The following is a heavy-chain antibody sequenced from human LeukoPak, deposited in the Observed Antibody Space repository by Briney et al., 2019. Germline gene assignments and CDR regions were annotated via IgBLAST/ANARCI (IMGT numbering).Heavy chain of an antibody. V-gene: IGHV3-20*01. CDR2: INWNGGST. CDR3: ARAIAALGGMDV. CDR1: GFTFDDYG. D-gene: IGHD6-13*01. Sequence: GGSLGLSCAASGFTFDDYGMSWVRQAPGKGLEWVSGINWNGGSTGYADSVKGRFTISRDNAKNSLYLQMNSLRAEDTALYHCARAIAALGGMDVWGQGTTVTVSS. J-gene: IGHJ6*02.